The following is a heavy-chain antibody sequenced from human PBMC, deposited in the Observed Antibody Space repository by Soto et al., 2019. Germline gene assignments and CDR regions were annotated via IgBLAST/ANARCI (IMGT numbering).Heavy chain of an antibody. Sequence: QVQLQQWGAGLLKPSETLFLTCAVYGGSLSGYYWTWIRRPPGKGLEWIGEIHHSGSINYNASLTSRVTISADTSKNQFFLKLSSVTAADTAVYYSSIGADAYKAGNYWGQGTLVTVSS. J-gene: IGHJ4*02. CDR2: IHHSGSI. D-gene: IGHD1-1*01. V-gene: IGHV4-34*01. CDR3: SIGADAYKAGNY. CDR1: GGSLSGYY.